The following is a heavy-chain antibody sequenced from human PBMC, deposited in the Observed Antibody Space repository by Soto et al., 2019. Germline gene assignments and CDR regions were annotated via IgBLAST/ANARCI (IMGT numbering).Heavy chain of an antibody. V-gene: IGHV3-33*01. CDR3: ARDSGSYYYYGMDV. CDR2: IWYDGSNK. D-gene: IGHD1-26*01. Sequence: QLQLVESGGGVVQPGRSLRLSCAASGFTFSSYGMHWVRQAPGKGLEWVAVIWYDGSNKYYADSVKGRFTISRDNSKNTLYLQMNSLRAEDTAVYYCARDSGSYYYYGMDVWGQGTTVTVSS. CDR1: GFTFSSYG. J-gene: IGHJ6*02.